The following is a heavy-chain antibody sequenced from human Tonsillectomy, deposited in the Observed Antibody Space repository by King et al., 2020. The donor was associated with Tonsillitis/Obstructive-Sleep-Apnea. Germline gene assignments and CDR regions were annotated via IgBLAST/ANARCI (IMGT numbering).Heavy chain of an antibody. Sequence: VQLVESGGGLVKPGGSLRLSCAASGFTFSSYSMNWVRQAPGKGLEWVSSISSSSSYIYYADSVKGRFTISRDNAKNSLYLQMNSLRAEDTAVYYCARDLGERWLQWTFDYWGQGTLVTVSS. CDR1: GFTFSSYS. CDR3: ARDLGERWLQWTFDY. D-gene: IGHD5-24*01. J-gene: IGHJ4*02. CDR2: ISSSSSYI. V-gene: IGHV3-21*01.